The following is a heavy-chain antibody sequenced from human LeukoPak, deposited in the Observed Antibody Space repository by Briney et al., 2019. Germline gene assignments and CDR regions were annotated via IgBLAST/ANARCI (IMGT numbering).Heavy chain of an antibody. CDR1: GFTFSNYW. Sequence: GGSLRLSCAASGFTFSNYWMSWVRQTPGKGLEWVATTNPDGRQKYYVDSVKGRFTISRDNAKNSLYLQMNSLRAEDTAVYYCARERYCSATSCPLDYWGQGTRVTVSS. D-gene: IGHD2-15*01. CDR2: TNPDGRQK. J-gene: IGHJ4*02. CDR3: ARERYCSATSCPLDY. V-gene: IGHV3-7*01.